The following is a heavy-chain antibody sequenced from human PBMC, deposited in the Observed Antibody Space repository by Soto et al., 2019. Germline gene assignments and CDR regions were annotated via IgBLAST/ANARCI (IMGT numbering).Heavy chain of an antibody. J-gene: IGHJ4*02. V-gene: IGHV4-34*01. CDR1: GGSFSGYY. CDR2: INHSGST. Sequence: QVQLQQWGAGLLKPSETLSLTCAVYGGSFSGYYWSWIRQPPGKGLEWIGEINHSGSTNYNPSLKSRVTISVDPSKNQFSLKLSSVTAADTAVYYCARGEGGDYGDYWGQGTLVTVSS. D-gene: IGHD4-17*01. CDR3: ARGEGGDYGDY.